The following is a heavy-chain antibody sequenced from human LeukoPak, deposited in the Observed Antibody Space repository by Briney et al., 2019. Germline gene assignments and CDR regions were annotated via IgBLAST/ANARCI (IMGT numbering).Heavy chain of an antibody. J-gene: IGHJ4*02. CDR2: ISYDGSNK. D-gene: IGHD3-9*01. CDR3: AKEGDILTGYYPPGYFDY. Sequence: TGGSLRLSCAASGFTFSSYGMHWVRQAPGKGLEGVAVISYDGSNKYYAASVKGRFTIYRDNSKNTLYLQMNTLRAEDTAVYYCAKEGDILTGYYPPGYFDYLGQGTLVTVSS. V-gene: IGHV3-30*18. CDR1: GFTFSSYG.